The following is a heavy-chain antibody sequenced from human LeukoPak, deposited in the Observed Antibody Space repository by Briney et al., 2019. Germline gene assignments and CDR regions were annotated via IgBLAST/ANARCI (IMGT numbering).Heavy chain of an antibody. V-gene: IGHV3-53*01. J-gene: IGHJ2*01. CDR3: ARNQWPLVTDWYFDL. CDR1: ALTVGSNY. Sequence: GRSLRLSCAPSALTVGSNYTSSVRQAPGEGLEWGSLFYSNSSTYSADSAKRRFTISGDISKNTLYLKMNSLKVDDTAVYYCARNQWPLVTDWYFDLWGRGTLVTVSS. CDR2: FYSNSST. D-gene: IGHD6-19*01.